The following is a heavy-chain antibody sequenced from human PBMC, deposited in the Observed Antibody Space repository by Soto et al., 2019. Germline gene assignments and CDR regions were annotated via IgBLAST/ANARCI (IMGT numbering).Heavy chain of an antibody. Sequence: SVKVSCKASGGTFSSYAISWVRQAPGQGLGWMGGIIPIFGTANYAQKFQGRVTITADESTSTAYMELSSLRSEDTAVYYCARDPGGYSSSSFYYYGMDVWGQGTTVTVSS. CDR2: IIPIFGTA. V-gene: IGHV1-69*13. J-gene: IGHJ6*02. D-gene: IGHD6-6*01. CDR3: ARDPGGYSSSSFYYYGMDV. CDR1: GGTFSSYA.